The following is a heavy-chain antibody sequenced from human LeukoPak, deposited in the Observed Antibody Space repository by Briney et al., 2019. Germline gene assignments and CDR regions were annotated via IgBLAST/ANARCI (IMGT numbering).Heavy chain of an antibody. J-gene: IGHJ4*02. D-gene: IGHD2-8*02. CDR1: GFTFSAYD. CDR2: VGSAGDT. V-gene: IGHV3-13*01. Sequence: PGGSLRLSCAASGFTFSAYDMHWVRQGTGKGLEWVSVVGSAGDTYYAGSVKGRFTISRENAKNSLYLQMNSLSAGDTAVYYCTRASSGPDYWGQGILVTVSS. CDR3: TRASSGPDY.